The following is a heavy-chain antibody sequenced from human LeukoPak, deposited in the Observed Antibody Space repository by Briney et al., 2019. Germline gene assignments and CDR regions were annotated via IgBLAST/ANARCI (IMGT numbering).Heavy chain of an antibody. CDR2: IYQSGST. CDR3: ARGSYMVEIAYFDY. D-gene: IGHD2-21*01. J-gene: IGHJ4*02. Sequence: SETLSLTYAVSGGSISSSNWWSWVRQPPGKGLEWIGEIYQSGSTNYNPSLKSRVTISVDKSKNQVSLKLSSVTAADTAVYYCARGSYMVEIAYFDYWGQGTLVTVSS. V-gene: IGHV4-4*02. CDR1: GGSISSSNW.